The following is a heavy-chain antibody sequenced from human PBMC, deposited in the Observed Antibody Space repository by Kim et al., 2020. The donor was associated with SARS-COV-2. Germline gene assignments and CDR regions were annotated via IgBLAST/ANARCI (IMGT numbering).Heavy chain of an antibody. Sequence: SETLSLTCTVSGGSISSYYWSWIRQPPGKGLEWIGYIYYSGSTNYNPSLKCLVTISVDTSKNQFSLKLSSVTAADTAVSYGEKRGGGYGSCTSCHYAF. J-gene: IGHJ3*01. CDR1: GGSISSYY. D-gene: IGHD2-2*01. CDR2: IYYSGST. V-gene: IGHV4-59*08. CDR3: EKRGGGYGSCTSCHYAF.